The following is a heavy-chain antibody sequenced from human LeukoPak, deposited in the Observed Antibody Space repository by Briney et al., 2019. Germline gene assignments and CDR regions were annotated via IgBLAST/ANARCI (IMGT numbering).Heavy chain of an antibody. V-gene: IGHV4-4*07. CDR3: ARDRTGTGYFEY. CDR1: SGSISSYY. CDR2: ILTSGST. Sequence: SETLSLTCTVSSGSISSYYWSWIRQPAGKGLEWIGRILTSGSTNYNPSLQSRVTMSVDTSKNQFSLKLNSMTAADTAVYYCARDRTGTGYFEYWGQGTLVTVSS. D-gene: IGHD3-10*01. J-gene: IGHJ4*02.